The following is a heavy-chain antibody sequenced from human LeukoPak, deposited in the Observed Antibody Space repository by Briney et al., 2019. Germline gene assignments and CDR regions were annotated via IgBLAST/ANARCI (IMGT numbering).Heavy chain of an antibody. V-gene: IGHV3-23*01. CDR1: GFTFSSYA. CDR2: ISGSGGST. Sequence: GGSLRLSCVASGFTFSSYAMSWVRQAPGKGLEWVSAISGSGGSTYYADSVKGRFTISRDNSKNTLYLQMNSLRAEDTAVYYCAKERRAMVRGALGYWGQGTLVTVSS. CDR3: AKERRAMVRGALGY. D-gene: IGHD3-10*01. J-gene: IGHJ4*02.